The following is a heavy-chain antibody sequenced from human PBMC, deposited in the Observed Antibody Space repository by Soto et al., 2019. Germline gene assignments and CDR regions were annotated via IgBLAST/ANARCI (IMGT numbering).Heavy chain of an antibody. CDR2: ISGSGGST. D-gene: IGHD3-3*01. V-gene: IGHV3-23*01. J-gene: IGHJ5*02. CDR3: AKGTEYDFWSGYTSNNWFDP. Sequence: EVQLLESGGGLVQPGGSLRLSCAASGFTFSSYAMSWVRQAPGKGLEWVSAISGSGGSTYYADSVKGRFTISRDNSKNTRYLQMTSLRAEDTAVYYCAKGTEYDFWSGYTSNNWFDPWGQGTLVTVSS. CDR1: GFTFSSYA.